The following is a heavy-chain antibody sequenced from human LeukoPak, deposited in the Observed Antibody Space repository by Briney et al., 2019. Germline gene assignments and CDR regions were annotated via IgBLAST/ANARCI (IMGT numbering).Heavy chain of an antibody. Sequence: GGSLRLSCTASGFPFIEYSMNWVRQVPGKGLEWISYIGIDSGNTKYADSVRGRFTISADKAKNSLHLQMNSLRVEHTAVYYCARDHNYAFDNWGQGTLVSVAS. J-gene: IGHJ4*02. CDR3: ARDHNYAFDN. CDR1: GFPFIEYS. CDR2: IGIDSGNT. V-gene: IGHV3-48*01. D-gene: IGHD1-1*01.